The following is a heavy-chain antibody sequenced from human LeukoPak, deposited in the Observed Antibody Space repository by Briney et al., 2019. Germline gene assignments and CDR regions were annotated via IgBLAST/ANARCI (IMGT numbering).Heavy chain of an antibody. CDR1: GGSFSGYY. J-gene: IGHJ4*02. V-gene: IGHV4-59*10. D-gene: IGHD3-22*01. CDR3: ARVSRDYDSSGYYHYYFDY. Sequence: SETLSLTCAVYGGSFSGYYWSWIRQPPGKGLEWIGRIYTSGSTNYNPSLKSRVTMSVDTSKNQFSLKLSSVTAADTAVYYCARVSRDYDSSGYYHYYFDYWGQGTLVTVSS. CDR2: IYTSGST.